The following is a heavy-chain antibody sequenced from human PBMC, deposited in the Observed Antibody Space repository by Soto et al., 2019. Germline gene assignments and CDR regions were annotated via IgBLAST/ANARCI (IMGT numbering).Heavy chain of an antibody. CDR3: ARDIRMRREWELLHPFDY. CDR1: GYTFTSYG. CDR2: ISAYNGNT. Sequence: ASVKVSCKASGYTFTSYGISWVRQAPGQGLEWMGWISAYNGNTNYAQKLQGRVTMTTDTSTSTAYMELRSLRSDDTAVYYCARDIRMRREWELLHPFDYWGQGTLVTVSS. J-gene: IGHJ4*02. D-gene: IGHD1-26*01. V-gene: IGHV1-18*04.